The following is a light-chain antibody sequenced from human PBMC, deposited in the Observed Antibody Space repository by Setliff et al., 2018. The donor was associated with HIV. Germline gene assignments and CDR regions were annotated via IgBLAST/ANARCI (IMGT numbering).Light chain of an antibody. CDR3: SSYTSRNTYV. CDR2: DVS. CDR1: SSDFGGYNY. V-gene: IGLV2-14*03. J-gene: IGLJ1*01. Sequence: QSALAQPASVSGSPGQSITISCTGASSDFGGYNYVSWYEQHPGKAPKLMIYDVSKRPSGASNRFSGSKSGNTASLTISGLQAEDEADYYCSSYTSRNTYVFGTGTKVTVL.